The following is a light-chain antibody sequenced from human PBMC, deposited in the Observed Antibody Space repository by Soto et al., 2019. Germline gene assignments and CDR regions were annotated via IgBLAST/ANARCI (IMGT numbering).Light chain of an antibody. CDR1: NIGIKS. CDR2: YET. J-gene: IGLJ2*01. Sequence: SYELTQPPSVSVAPGKTARITCGGSNIGIKSVRWYQQKPGQAPVRVIYYETDRPSGIPERFSGSNSGNTATLTISRVEAADEADYYCQVWDGSSNHTVVFGGGIKLTVL. V-gene: IGLV3-21*04. CDR3: QVWDGSSNHTVV.